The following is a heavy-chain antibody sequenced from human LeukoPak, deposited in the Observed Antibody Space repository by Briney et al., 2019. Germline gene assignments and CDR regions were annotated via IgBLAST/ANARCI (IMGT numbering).Heavy chain of an antibody. J-gene: IGHJ6*03. D-gene: IGHD2-2*02. CDR2: ISANPGST. Sequence: GGSLRLSCAASDFTFSSYAMSWVRQAPGKGLAWASTISANPGSTYYADSVKGRFTISRDNSKNTLYLQLNSLRAEDTAVYYCARVRYCSSTSCYNPYYYYMDVWGKGTTVTVSS. V-gene: IGHV3-23*01. CDR1: DFTFSSYA. CDR3: ARVRYCSSTSCYNPYYYYMDV.